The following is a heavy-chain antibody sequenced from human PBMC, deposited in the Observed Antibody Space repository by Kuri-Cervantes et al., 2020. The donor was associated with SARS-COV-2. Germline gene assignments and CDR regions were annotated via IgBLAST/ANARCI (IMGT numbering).Heavy chain of an antibody. Sequence: SQTLSLTCAISGDSVSSNTAAWNWIRQTPSRGLEWLGRTYYNSKWYNDYAVSVKSRIIVNPDTSKNQFSLQLNSVTPEGTAVYYCARWSYDSSTNYGLFDYWGQGTLVTVSS. V-gene: IGHV6-1*01. J-gene: IGHJ4*02. CDR1: GDSVSSNTAA. CDR3: ARWSYDSSTNYGLFDY. D-gene: IGHD3-22*01. CDR2: TYYNSKWYN.